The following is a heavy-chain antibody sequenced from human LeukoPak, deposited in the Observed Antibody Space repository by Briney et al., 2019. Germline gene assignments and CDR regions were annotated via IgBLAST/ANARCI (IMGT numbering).Heavy chain of an antibody. D-gene: IGHD6-13*01. J-gene: IGHJ4*02. CDR3: ARDLGIAAAGTSGY. Sequence: GASVKVSCKASGYTFTGYYMHWVRQAPGQGLEWMGWISAYNGNTNYAQKLQGRVTMTTDTSTSTAYMELRSLRSDDTAVYYCARDLGIAAAGTSGYWGQGTLVTVSP. CDR2: ISAYNGNT. V-gene: IGHV1-18*04. CDR1: GYTFTGYY.